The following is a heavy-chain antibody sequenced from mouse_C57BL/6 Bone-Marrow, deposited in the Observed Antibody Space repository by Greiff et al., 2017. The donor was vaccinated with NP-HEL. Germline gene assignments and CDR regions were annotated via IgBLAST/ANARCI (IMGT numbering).Heavy chain of an antibody. CDR2: ISSGGSYN. J-gene: IGHJ4*01. CDR1: GFTFSSYG. Sequence: EVKLVESGGDLVKPGGSLKLSCAASGFTFSSYGMSWVRQTPDKRLEWVATISSGGSYNYYPDSVKGRFTISRDNAKNTLYLQMSSLKSEDTAMYYCARHGKGYAMDYWGQGTSVTVSS. CDR3: ARHGKGYAMDY. V-gene: IGHV5-6*01.